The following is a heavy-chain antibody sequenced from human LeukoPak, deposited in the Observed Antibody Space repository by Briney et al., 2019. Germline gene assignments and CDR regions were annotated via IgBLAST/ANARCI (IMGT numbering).Heavy chain of an antibody. D-gene: IGHD5-18*01. V-gene: IGHV1-69*01. CDR2: LIPVFDTG. J-gene: IGHJ4*02. Sequence: ASVKVSCEASGGSFSTNAISWVRQAPGQGLEWMGALIPVFDTGTYSQKFQDRLTITADQSTSTVYMELSSLTSEDTAVYYCTRDLGYGNGGNYWGQGTLVTVSS. CDR3: TRDLGYGNGGNY. CDR1: GGSFSTNA.